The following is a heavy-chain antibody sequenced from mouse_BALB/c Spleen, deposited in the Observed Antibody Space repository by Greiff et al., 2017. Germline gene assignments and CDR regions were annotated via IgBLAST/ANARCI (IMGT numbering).Heavy chain of an antibody. CDR1: GFTFNTYA. Sequence: EVQLVESGGGLVQPKGSLKLSCAASGFTFNTYAMHWVCQAPGKGLEWVARIRSKSNNYATYYADSVKDRFTISRDDSQSMLYLQMNNLKTEDTARYYCVREGGNDGYYGNYAMDYWGQGTSVTVSS. D-gene: IGHD2-3*01. CDR2: IRSKSNNYAT. CDR3: VREGGNDGYYGNYAMDY. J-gene: IGHJ4*01. V-gene: IGHV10-3*03.